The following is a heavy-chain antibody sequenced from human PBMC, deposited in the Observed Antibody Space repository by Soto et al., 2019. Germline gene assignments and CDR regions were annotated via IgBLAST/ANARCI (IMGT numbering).Heavy chain of an antibody. CDR3: ARDPDSSSDAFDI. Sequence: GGSLRLSCAASGFTFSSYAMSWVRQAPGKGLEWVSAISGSGGSTYYADSVKGRFTISRDNSKNTLYLQMNSLRAEDTAVYYCARDPDSSSDAFDIWGQGTMVTVSS. CDR2: ISGSGGST. J-gene: IGHJ3*02. CDR1: GFTFSSYA. D-gene: IGHD6-6*01. V-gene: IGHV3-23*01.